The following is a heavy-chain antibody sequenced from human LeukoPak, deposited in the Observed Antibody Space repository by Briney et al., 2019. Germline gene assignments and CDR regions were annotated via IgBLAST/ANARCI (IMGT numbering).Heavy chain of an antibody. D-gene: IGHD2-15*01. J-gene: IGHJ4*02. V-gene: IGHV4-31*03. Sequence: SETLSLTCTVSGGSISSGVYYWSWIRQYPGKGLEWIGYIYYSGSTYYNPSLKSRVTISVDTSKNQFSLKLSSVTAADTAVYYCARFKVVVDYWGQGTLVTVSS. CDR2: IYYSGST. CDR3: ARFKVVVDY. CDR1: GGSISSGVYY.